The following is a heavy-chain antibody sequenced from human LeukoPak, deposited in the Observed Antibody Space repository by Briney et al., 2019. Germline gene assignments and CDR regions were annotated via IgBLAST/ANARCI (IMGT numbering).Heavy chain of an antibody. D-gene: IGHD1-1*01. J-gene: IGHJ6*03. CDR3: AKRGNPTVGHHYLDV. CDR1: GFTLSSSD. CDR2: SRHSDSNT. Sequence: PGGSLRLSCAASGFTLSSSDMSWVRQAPGTGLEWVSSSRHSDSNTYYADSVMGRFTISRDNSKNTLYLQMNSLSAEDTAVYYCAKRGNPTVGHHYLDVWGKGTTVSVSS. V-gene: IGHV3-23*05.